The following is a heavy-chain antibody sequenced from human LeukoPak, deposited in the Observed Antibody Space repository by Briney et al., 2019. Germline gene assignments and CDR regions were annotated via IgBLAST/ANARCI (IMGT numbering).Heavy chain of an antibody. CDR1: GFTFRTYN. CDR2: ISRNRNDI. J-gene: IGHJ4*02. Sequence: GSLRLSCAASGFTFRTYNKNWVRQGPGEGAELVSSISRNRNDIYYGDSVKGRFTISRDNRKNALYLQMNSLRDEDTAVYYCAREGRSISVWCSSGSCYDFDYWGQGTRVTVSS. D-gene: IGHD2-15*01. V-gene: IGHV3-21*04. CDR3: AREGRSISVWCSSGSCYDFDY.